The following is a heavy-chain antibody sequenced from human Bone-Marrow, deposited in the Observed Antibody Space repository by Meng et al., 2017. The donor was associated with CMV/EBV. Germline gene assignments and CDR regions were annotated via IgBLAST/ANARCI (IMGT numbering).Heavy chain of an antibody. Sequence: SETLSLTCTVSGGSISSYYWSWIRQPPGKGLEWIGYIYYSGSTNYNPSLKSRVTISVDTSKNQFSLKLSSVTAADTAVYYCASVLRSYVDYWGQGTLVTVSS. D-gene: IGHD1-26*01. V-gene: IGHV4-59*01. CDR2: IYYSGST. CDR3: ASVLRSYVDY. CDR1: GGSISSYY. J-gene: IGHJ4*02.